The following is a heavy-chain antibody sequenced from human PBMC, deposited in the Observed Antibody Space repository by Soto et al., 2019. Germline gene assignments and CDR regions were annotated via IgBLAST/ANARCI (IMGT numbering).Heavy chain of an antibody. CDR1: GFTFRTYG. V-gene: IGHV3-30*18. Sequence: QVQLVESGGGVVQPGRSLRLSCAASGFTFRTYGMHWVRQAPGKGLEWLAVISYDGRNTYYADSVEGRFTISRDNSENTVYLQMNRLRADDTAVYYCAKDFTALLKVSYYFAMDVWGQGTTVTVSS. CDR3: AKDFTALLKVSYYFAMDV. CDR2: ISYDGRNT. J-gene: IGHJ6*02. D-gene: IGHD2-21*01.